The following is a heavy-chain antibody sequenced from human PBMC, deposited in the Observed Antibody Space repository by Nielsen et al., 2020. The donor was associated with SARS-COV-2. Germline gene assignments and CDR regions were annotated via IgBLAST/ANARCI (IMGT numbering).Heavy chain of an antibody. Sequence: WVRQAPGQGLEWMGIINPSGGSTSYAQKFQGRVTMTRDTSTSTVYMGLSSLRSEDTAVYYCARDYDILTGSQGYYWFDPWGQGTLVTVSS. V-gene: IGHV1-46*01. D-gene: IGHD3-9*01. J-gene: IGHJ5*02. CDR3: ARDYDILTGSQGYYWFDP. CDR2: INPSGGST.